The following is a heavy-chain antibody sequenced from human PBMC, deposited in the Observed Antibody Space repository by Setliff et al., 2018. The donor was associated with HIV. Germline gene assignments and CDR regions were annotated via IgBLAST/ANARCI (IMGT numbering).Heavy chain of an antibody. CDR2: IHTSGTT. J-gene: IGHJ3*01. CDR3: ARVRSYGSAYDAFDV. D-gene: IGHD3-10*01. V-gene: IGHV4-4*08. CDR1: GDSSSNDY. Sequence: SETLSLTCTVSGDSSSNDYWTWVRQPPGKGLEWIGNIHTSGTTKYNPSLESRVTISRDTSKNQFSLRLTSVTAADTAVYYCARVRSYGSAYDAFDVWGPGTMVTVSS.